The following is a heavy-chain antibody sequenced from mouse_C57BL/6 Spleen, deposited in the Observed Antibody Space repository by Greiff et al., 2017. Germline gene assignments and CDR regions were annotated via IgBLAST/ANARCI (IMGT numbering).Heavy chain of an antibody. CDR3: AREDYGSSYGYAMDY. CDR2: ISSGSSTI. Sequence: EVKLQESGGGLVKPGGSLKLSCAASGFTFSDYGMHWVRQAPEKGLEWVAYISSGSSTIYYADTVKGRFTISRDNAKNTLFLQMTSLRSEDTAMYYCAREDYGSSYGYAMDYWGQGTSVTVSS. D-gene: IGHD1-1*01. CDR1: GFTFSDYG. V-gene: IGHV5-17*01. J-gene: IGHJ4*01.